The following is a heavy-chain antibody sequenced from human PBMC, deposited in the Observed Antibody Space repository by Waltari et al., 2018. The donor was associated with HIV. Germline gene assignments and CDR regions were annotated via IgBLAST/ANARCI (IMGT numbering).Heavy chain of an antibody. J-gene: IGHJ4*02. CDR1: GYTFPSYG. Sequence: QVQLLQSGAEVKKPGASLKVSCKASGYTFPSYGISWVRQALGQGLEWMGWISAYNGHTNYAQKLQGRVTMTTDTSTSTAYMDLRSLRSDDTAFYYCARALWSGYYTPYYFDYWGQGTLVTVSS. V-gene: IGHV1-18*01. CDR3: ARALWSGYYTPYYFDY. D-gene: IGHD3-3*01. CDR2: ISAYNGHT.